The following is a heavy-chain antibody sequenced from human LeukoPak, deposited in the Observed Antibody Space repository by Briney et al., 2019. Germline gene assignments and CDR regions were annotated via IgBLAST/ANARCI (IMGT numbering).Heavy chain of an antibody. J-gene: IGHJ6*04. V-gene: IGHV4-59*12. CDR1: GGSISSYY. CDR3: ARDRPHYYGSGLDV. D-gene: IGHD3-10*01. CDR2: IYYSGST. Sequence: SETLSLTCTVSGGSISSYYWSWIRQPPGKGLEWIGYIYYSGSTNYNPSLKSRVTISVDTSKNQFSLKLSSVTAADTAVYYCARDRPHYYGSGLDVWGKGTTVTVSS.